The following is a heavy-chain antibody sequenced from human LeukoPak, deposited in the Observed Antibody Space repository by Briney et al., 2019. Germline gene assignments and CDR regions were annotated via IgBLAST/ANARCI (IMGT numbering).Heavy chain of an antibody. J-gene: IGHJ4*02. V-gene: IGHV4-39*07. Sequence: SETLSLTCTVSGGSISTSSYYWGWVRQTPGKGLEWIGSIYSSGNTNYNPTLTSRVTISVDTSNNQFSLMLTSVTAADTAVYYCCGGSSGYNYWGQGTLVTVSS. D-gene: IGHD3-22*01. CDR2: IYSSGNT. CDR1: GGSISTSSYY. CDR3: CGGSSGYNY.